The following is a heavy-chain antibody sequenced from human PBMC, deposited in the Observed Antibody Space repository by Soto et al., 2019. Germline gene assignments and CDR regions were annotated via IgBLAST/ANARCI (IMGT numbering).Heavy chain of an antibody. D-gene: IGHD1-26*01. Sequence: GASVKVSCKASGYTFTSYAMHWLRQAPGQRLEWMGWINAGNGNTKYSQKFQGRVTITRDTSASTAYMELSSLRSEDTAVYYCARMMGATNFDYWGQGTLVTVSS. J-gene: IGHJ4*02. CDR1: GYTFTSYA. V-gene: IGHV1-3*01. CDR2: INAGNGNT. CDR3: ARMMGATNFDY.